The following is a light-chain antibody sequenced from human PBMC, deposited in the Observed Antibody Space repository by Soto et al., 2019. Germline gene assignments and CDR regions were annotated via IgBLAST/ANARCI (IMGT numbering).Light chain of an antibody. V-gene: IGKV2-28*01. CDR1: QSLLHSNGYNF. CDR3: MQALQTPIT. Sequence: DIVMTQSPLSLHVTPGEPASISCRSSQSLLHSNGYNFLDWYLQKPGQSPQLLIYLGSNRASGVPDRFSGSESGTDFTLKISRVEAEDVGVYYCMQALQTPITFGQGTRLEIK. CDR2: LGS. J-gene: IGKJ5*01.